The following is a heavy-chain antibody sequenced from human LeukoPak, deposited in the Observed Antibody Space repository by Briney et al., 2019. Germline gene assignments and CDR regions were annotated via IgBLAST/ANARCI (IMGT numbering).Heavy chain of an antibody. J-gene: IGHJ3*02. CDR3: ARADGDYADDAFDI. CDR2: ISSSSSYI. D-gene: IGHD4-17*01. Sequence: PEGSLRLSCAASGFTFSSYSMNWVRQAPGKGLEWVSSISSSSSYIYYADSVKGRFTISRDNAKNSLYLQMNSLRAEDTAVYYCARADGDYADDAFDIWGQGTMVTVSS. CDR1: GFTFSSYS. V-gene: IGHV3-21*01.